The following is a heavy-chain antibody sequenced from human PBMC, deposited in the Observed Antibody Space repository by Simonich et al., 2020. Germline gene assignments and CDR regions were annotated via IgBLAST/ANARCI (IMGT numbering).Heavy chain of an antibody. Sequence: QVQLVQSGAEVKKPGASVKVSCKASGYTFTGYYMHWGRQAPGQGLGWKGWTNPKRGGTNYEQKFQGRVTMTRDTSISTAYMELSRLRSDDTAVYYCARSSDLLNWNDGPYYWGQGTLVTVSS. CDR2: TNPKRGGT. V-gene: IGHV1-2*02. D-gene: IGHD1-1*01. CDR1: GYTFTGYY. J-gene: IGHJ4*02. CDR3: ARSSDLLNWNDGPYY.